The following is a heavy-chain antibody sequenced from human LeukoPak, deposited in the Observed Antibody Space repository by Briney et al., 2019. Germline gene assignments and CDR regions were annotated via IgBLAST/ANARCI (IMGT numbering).Heavy chain of an antibody. Sequence: ASVKVSCKVSGYTLTELSMHWVRQAPGKGLEWMGGSDPEDGETIYAQKFQGRVTMTEDTSTDTAYMELSSLRSEDTAVYYCATQPTTVVTAFDIWGQGTMVTVSS. J-gene: IGHJ3*02. D-gene: IGHD4-23*01. CDR2: SDPEDGET. CDR1: GYTLTELS. V-gene: IGHV1-24*01. CDR3: ATQPTTVVTAFDI.